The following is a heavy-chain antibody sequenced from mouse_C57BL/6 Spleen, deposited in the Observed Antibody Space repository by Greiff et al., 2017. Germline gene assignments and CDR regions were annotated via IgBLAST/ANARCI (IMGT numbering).Heavy chain of an antibody. CDR3: TTDIRRSGY. Sequence: EVQLQESGAELVRPGASVKLSCTASGFNIKDDYMYWVNQRPEQGLEWIGWIDPENGDTEYASKFQGKATRATNTSSNPAYLQLSSLTSEDTAVYYCTTDIRRSGYWGQGTTLTVSS. J-gene: IGHJ2*01. V-gene: IGHV14-4*01. CDR2: IDPENGDT. CDR1: GFNIKDDY. D-gene: IGHD2-12*01.